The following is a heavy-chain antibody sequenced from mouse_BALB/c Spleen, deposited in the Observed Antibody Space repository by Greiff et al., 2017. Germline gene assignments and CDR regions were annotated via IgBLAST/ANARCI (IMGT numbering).Heavy chain of an antibody. Sequence: VQLQQSGPELVRPGVSVKISCKGSGYTFTDYAMHWVKQSHAKSLEWIGVISTYSGNTNYNQKFKDKATLTADKSSSTAYMQLSSLTSEDSAVYYCARGVYYGRGYAMDYWGQGTSVTVSS. CDR3: ARGVYYGRGYAMDY. D-gene: IGHD1-1*01. CDR2: ISTYSGNT. J-gene: IGHJ4*01. V-gene: IGHV1-67*01. CDR1: GYTFTDYA.